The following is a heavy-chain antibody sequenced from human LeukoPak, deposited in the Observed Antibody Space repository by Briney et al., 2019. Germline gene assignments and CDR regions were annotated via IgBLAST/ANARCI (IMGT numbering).Heavy chain of an antibody. Sequence: SETLSLTCTVSGYSISSGYYWGWIRQPPGKGLEWIGSIYHSGSTYYNPSLKSRVTISVDTSKNQFSLKLSSVTAADTAVYYCARDMSPPGRGIAVAGSNWFDPWGQGTLVTVSS. CDR3: ARDMSPPGRGIAVAGSNWFDP. V-gene: IGHV4-38-2*02. CDR1: GYSISSGYY. D-gene: IGHD6-19*01. J-gene: IGHJ5*02. CDR2: IYHSGST.